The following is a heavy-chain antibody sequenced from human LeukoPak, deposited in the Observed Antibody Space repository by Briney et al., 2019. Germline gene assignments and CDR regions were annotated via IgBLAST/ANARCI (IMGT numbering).Heavy chain of an antibody. J-gene: IGHJ5*02. V-gene: IGHV3-66*02. Sequence: GGSLRLSCAASGFIVNSYAMSWVRQAPGKGLAWVSLIYSDGVTQYADSVKGRFTISRDNSKNTLYLQMNSLRDEATAVYFCARDRAEGKTWVEFDPWGQGTLVTVSS. CDR1: GFIVNSYA. CDR3: ARDRAEGKTWVEFDP. CDR2: IYSDGVT.